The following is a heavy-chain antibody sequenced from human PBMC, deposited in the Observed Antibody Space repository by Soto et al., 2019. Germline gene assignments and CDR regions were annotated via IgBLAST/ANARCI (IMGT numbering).Heavy chain of an antibody. CDR1: GFTFGSYG. D-gene: IGHD3-16*01. J-gene: IGHJ6*02. V-gene: IGHV3-33*01. CDR2: IWYDGSNK. CDR3: ASSQGDYYYGMDV. Sequence: PGGSLRLSCAAFGFTFGSYGMHWVRQAPGKGLEWVAVIWYDGSNKYYADSVKGRFTISRDNSKNTLYLQMNSLRAEDTAVYSCASSQGDYYYGMDVWGQGTTVTVSS.